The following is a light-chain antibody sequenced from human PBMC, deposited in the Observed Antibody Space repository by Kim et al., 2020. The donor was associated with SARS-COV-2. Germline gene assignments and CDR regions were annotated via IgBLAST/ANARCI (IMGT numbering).Light chain of an antibody. CDR1: NIGSKS. CDR2: YDS. Sequence: SYELTQPPSVSVAPGKTARITCGGNNIGSKSVHWYQQKPGQAPVLVIYYDSDRPSGIPERFSGSNSGNTATLTISRVEAGDEADYYCQAWDRSSDHYVFG. V-gene: IGLV3-21*04. CDR3: QAWDRSSDHYV. J-gene: IGLJ1*01.